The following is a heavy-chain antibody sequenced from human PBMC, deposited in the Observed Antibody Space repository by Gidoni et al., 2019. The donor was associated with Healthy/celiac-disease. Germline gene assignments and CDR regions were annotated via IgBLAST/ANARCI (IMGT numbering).Heavy chain of an antibody. V-gene: IGHV1-2*02. CDR1: GYTFTGYY. J-gene: IGHJ4*02. Sequence: QVQLVQSGAEVKKPGASVKVSCKASGYTFTGYYLHWVRQAPGQGLEWMGWINPNSGGTNYAQKFQGRVTMTRDTSISTAYMELSRLRSDDTAVYYCARGEITIFGVVSVPFFGYWGQGTLVTVSS. D-gene: IGHD3-3*01. CDR2: INPNSGGT. CDR3: ARGEITIFGVVSVPFFGY.